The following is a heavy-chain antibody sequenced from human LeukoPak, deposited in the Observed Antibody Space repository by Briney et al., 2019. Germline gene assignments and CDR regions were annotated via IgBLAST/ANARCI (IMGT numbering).Heavy chain of an antibody. CDR1: GGSISSGSYY. D-gene: IGHD3-22*01. CDR3: ARTPDSSGYYLNY. J-gene: IGHJ4*02. Sequence: KPSETLSLTCTVSGGSISSGSYYWSWIRQPAGKGLEWIGRIYTSGSTNYNPSLKSRVTISVDTSKNQFSLKLSSVTAADTAVYYCARTPDSSGYYLNYWGQGTLVTVSS. V-gene: IGHV4-61*02. CDR2: IYTSGST.